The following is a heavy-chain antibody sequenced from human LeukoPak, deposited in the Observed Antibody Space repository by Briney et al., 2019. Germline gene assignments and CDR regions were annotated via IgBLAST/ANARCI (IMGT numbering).Heavy chain of an antibody. CDR1: GGSISGSRHY. D-gene: IGHD4-17*01. J-gene: IGHJ4*02. CDR3: ARLAGDYGANYFDY. Sequence: SETLSLTCTVSGGSISGSRHYWGWIRQPPEKGLEWIGTIFYSGTTYYNPSLKSRVTVSVDTSKNQFSLKLSSVTAADTAVYSCARLAGDYGANYFDYWGQGTMATVSS. V-gene: IGHV4-39*01. CDR2: IFYSGTT.